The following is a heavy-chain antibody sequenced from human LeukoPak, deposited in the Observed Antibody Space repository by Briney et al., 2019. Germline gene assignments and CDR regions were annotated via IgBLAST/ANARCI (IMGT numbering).Heavy chain of an antibody. J-gene: IGHJ3*02. CDR1: DGSIINNNHY. CDR2: ISYSGGT. CDR3: AREVEYYDSSGYRPHAFDI. Sequence: PSETLSLTCTVSDGSIINNNHYWGWTRQPPGKGLKWIGSISYSGGTAYNPSLRSRVTISVDTSKNQFSLKVNSVTAADTAVYYCAREVEYYDSSGYRPHAFDIWGQGTLVTVSS. D-gene: IGHD3-22*01. V-gene: IGHV4-39*02.